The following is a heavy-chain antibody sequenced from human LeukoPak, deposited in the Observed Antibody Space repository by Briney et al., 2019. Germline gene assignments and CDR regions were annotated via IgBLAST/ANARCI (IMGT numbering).Heavy chain of an antibody. J-gene: IGHJ5*02. V-gene: IGHV4-59*01. CDR2: IFHGGSI. Sequence: PSETLSLTCIVSRGSISSYYWSWIRQPPGKGLECIGYIFHGGSINYNPSLKSRVTISGDTSKNKFFLKLSSVTAADTAMYYCARGRYYYDSGGYPYNWFDPWGQGTLVTVSS. CDR1: RGSISSYY. CDR3: ARGRYYYDSGGYPYNWFDP. D-gene: IGHD3-22*01.